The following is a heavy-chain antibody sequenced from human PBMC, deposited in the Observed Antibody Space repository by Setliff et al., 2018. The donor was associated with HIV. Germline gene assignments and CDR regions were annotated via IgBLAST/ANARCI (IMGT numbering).Heavy chain of an antibody. CDR2: IYSSGNT. CDR1: GGSISSFY. CDR3: ARVSSTYWYSIFRNYYYHMDV. V-gene: IGHV4-4*07. Sequence: SETLSLTCTVSGGSISSFYWSWIRQPAGKGPEWIGRIYSSGNTNYNPSLKSRVTMSVDTSKNQFSLKLSPVTAADTAVYYCARVSSTYWYSIFRNYYYHMDVWGKGTTVTVSS. J-gene: IGHJ6*03. D-gene: IGHD2-8*02.